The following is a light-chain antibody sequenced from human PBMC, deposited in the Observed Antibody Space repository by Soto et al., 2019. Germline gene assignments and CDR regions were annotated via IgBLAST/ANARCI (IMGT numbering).Light chain of an antibody. J-gene: IGKJ2*01. CDR1: QSINAF. CDR2: GAS. V-gene: IGKV1-39*01. CDR3: QQSYSIPFT. Sequence: DIQMTQSPSSLSASVGDRVTISCRASQSINAFLTWYQQKPGEAPRLLIYGASNLQGGVPSRFSGSGSGTDFTLTISSLQPEDFALYYRQQSYSIPFTFGQGTKLEI.